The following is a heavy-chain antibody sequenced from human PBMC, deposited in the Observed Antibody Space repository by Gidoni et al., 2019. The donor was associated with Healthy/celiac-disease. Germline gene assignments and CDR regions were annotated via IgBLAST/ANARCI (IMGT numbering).Heavy chain of an antibody. J-gene: IGHJ4*02. CDR1: GFTFSSYA. CDR3: ARDGGAAAAYYFDY. CDR2: ISYDGSNK. Sequence: QVQLVESGGGVVQPGRSLRLSCAASGFTFSSYAMHWVCQAPGKGLEWVAVISYDGSNKYYADSVKGRFTISRDNSKNTLYLQMNSLRAEDTAVYYCARDGGAAAAYYFDYWGQGTLVTVSS. D-gene: IGHD6-13*01. V-gene: IGHV3-30-3*01.